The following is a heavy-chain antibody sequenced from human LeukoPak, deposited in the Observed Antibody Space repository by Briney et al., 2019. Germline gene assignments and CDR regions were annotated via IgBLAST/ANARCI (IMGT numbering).Heavy chain of an antibody. CDR2: VSHDGIHK. J-gene: IGHJ4*02. V-gene: IGHV3-30-3*01. D-gene: IGHD3-10*01. Sequence: PGKSLRLSCAASGFIFSNYGIYWVRQAPGKGLEWVAIVSHDGIHKFYADSVKGRFTISRDNAKNSLYLQMNSLRAEDTAVYYCARDSGRGQNWGQGTLVTVSS. CDR1: GFIFSNYG. CDR3: ARDSGRGQN.